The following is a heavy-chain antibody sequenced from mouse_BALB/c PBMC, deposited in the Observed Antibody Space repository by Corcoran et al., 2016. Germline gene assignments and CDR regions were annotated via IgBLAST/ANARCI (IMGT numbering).Heavy chain of an antibody. CDR3: TPGALDY. CDR1: GYTFTDYE. J-gene: IGHJ2*01. D-gene: IGHD4-1*01. Sequence: QVQLQQSGAELVRPGASVTLSCKASGYTFTDYEMHWVKQTPVHGLEWIGAIDPETGGTAYNQKFKGKATLTADKSSSTAYMELRSLTSEDSAVYYCTPGALDYWGQGTTLTVSS. V-gene: IGHV1-15*01. CDR2: IDPETGGT.